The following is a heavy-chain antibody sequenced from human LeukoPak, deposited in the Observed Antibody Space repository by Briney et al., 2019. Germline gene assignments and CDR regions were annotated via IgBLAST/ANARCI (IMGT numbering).Heavy chain of an antibody. Sequence: SGPALVKPTQTLTLTCTFSGFSLSTRGVFVSWIRQPPGKALEWLARIDWDDDKYYRTPLKTRLTISKDTSKTQVVLTMTNMDPVDTATYYCARGEPGMLDYWGQGTLVTVSS. CDR1: GFSLSTRGVF. J-gene: IGHJ4*02. D-gene: IGHD1-14*01. CDR2: IDWDDDK. V-gene: IGHV2-70*11. CDR3: ARGEPGMLDY.